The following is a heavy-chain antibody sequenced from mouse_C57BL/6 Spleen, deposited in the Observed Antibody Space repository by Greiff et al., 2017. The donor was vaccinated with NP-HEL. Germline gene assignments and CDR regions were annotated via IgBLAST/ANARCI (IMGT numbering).Heavy chain of an antibody. CDR3: ARNIYGSSYDWYFDV. D-gene: IGHD1-1*01. V-gene: IGHV1-59*01. CDR1: GYTFTSYW. J-gene: IGHJ1*03. CDR2: IDPSDSYT. Sequence: QVQLQQPGAELVRPGTSVKLSCKASGYTFTSYWMHWVKQRPGQGLEWIGVIDPSDSYTNYNQKFKGKATLTVDTSSSTAYMQLSSLTSEDSAVYYCARNIYGSSYDWYFDVWGTGTTVTVSS.